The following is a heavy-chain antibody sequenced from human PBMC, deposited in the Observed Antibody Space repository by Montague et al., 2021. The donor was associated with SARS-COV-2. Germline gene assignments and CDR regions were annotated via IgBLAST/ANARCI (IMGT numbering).Heavy chain of an antibody. CDR3: ARHGWGWLRLLRPFDY. D-gene: IGHD5-12*01. J-gene: IGHJ4*02. CDR2: IYYSGST. V-gene: IGHV4-39*01. Sequence: SETLSLTCTVSGGSISSSTYYWGWIRQPPGKGLEWIESIYYSGSTYYNPSLKSRVIISVDTSKNQFSLKLSSVTAADTAVYYCARHGWGWLRLLRPFDYWGQGTLV. CDR1: GGSISSSTYY.